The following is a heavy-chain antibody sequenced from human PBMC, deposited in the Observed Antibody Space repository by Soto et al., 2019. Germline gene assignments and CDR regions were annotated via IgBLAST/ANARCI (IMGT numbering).Heavy chain of an antibody. V-gene: IGHV4-4*02. CDR1: GGSISSSNC. CDR2: IYHSGST. Sequence: PSETLSLTCAVSGGSISSSNCWSGVRNPPGKGLECIGEIYHSGSTNYNPSLKSRVTISVDKSKDEFSLKLSSVNASDTAVYYCARRVVVARGTAFDIWGQGTMVTVSS. J-gene: IGHJ3*02. D-gene: IGHD2-15*01. CDR3: ARRVVVARGTAFDI.